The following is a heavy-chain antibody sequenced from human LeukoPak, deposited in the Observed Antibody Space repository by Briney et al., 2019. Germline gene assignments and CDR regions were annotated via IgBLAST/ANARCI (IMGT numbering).Heavy chain of an antibody. Sequence: GGSLRHSCAASGFTFSSYWMSWVRQAPGKGLEWVANIKQDGSEKYYVDSVKGRFTISRDNAKNSLYLQMNSLRAEDTAVYYCAREAAAAPFDYWGQGTLVTVSS. V-gene: IGHV3-7*03. CDR1: GFTFSSYW. J-gene: IGHJ4*02. D-gene: IGHD6-13*01. CDR3: AREAAAAPFDY. CDR2: IKQDGSEK.